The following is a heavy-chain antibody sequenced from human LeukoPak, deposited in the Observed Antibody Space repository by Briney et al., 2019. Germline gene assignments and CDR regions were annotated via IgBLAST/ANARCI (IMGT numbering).Heavy chain of an antibody. V-gene: IGHV3-30*18. CDR2: ISYDGSNK. Sequence: GGSLRLSCAASGFTFSSYGMHWVRQAPGKGLEWVGVISYDGSNKYYADSVKGRFTISRDNSKNTLYLQMNSLRAEDTAVYYCAKDGSIKPGYYFDYWGQGTLVTVSS. CDR3: AKDGSIKPGYYFDY. J-gene: IGHJ4*02. D-gene: IGHD5-24*01. CDR1: GFTFSSYG.